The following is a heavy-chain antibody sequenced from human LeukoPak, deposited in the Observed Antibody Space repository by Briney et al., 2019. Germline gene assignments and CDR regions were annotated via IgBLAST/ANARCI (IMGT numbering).Heavy chain of an antibody. J-gene: IGHJ3*02. D-gene: IGHD3-9*01. CDR3: ARDSGADYDILTGYQRRNAFDI. Sequence: PSETLSLTCTVSGGSISSSSYYWGWIRQPPGKGLEWIGSIYCSGSTYYNPSLKSRVTISVDTSKNQFSLKLSSVTAADTAVYYCARDSGADYDILTGYQRRNAFDIWGQGTKVTVSS. CDR1: GGSISSSSYY. CDR2: IYCSGST. V-gene: IGHV4-39*07.